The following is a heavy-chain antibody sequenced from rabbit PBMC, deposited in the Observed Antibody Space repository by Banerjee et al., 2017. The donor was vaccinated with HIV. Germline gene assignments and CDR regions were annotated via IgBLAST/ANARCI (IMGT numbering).Heavy chain of an antibody. D-gene: IGHD4-1*01. CDR3: ARDLAGVIGWNFGL. J-gene: IGHJ4*01. V-gene: IGHV1S47*01. CDR2: IDDGDGST. CDR1: GFDFSSNA. Sequence: QQQLEESGGGLVQPGGSLTLSCKASGFDFSSNAMCWVRQAPGKGPEWIACIDDGDGSTYYASWVNGRFSISRSTSLNTVTLQMTSLTAADTATYFCARDLAGVIGWNFGLWGPGTLVTVS.